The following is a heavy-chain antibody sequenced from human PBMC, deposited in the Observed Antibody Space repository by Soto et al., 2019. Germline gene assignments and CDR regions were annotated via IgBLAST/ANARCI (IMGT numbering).Heavy chain of an antibody. CDR2: INPSGGST. CDR3: ARDRPRGDNVEYLEWLFHP. Sequence: GASVKVSCKASGYTFTSYYMHWVRQAPGQGLEWMGIINPSGGSTSYAQKFQGRVTMTRDTSTSTVYMELSSLRSEDTAVYYCARDRPRGDNVEYLEWLFHPWGQGTLVTVSS. J-gene: IGHJ5*02. V-gene: IGHV1-46*01. CDR1: GYTFTSYY. D-gene: IGHD3-3*01.